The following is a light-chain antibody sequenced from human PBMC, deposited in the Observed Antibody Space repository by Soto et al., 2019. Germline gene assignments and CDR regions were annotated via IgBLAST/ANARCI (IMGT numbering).Light chain of an antibody. V-gene: IGLV2-14*01. Sequence: QSVLTQPASVSGSPGQSITISCTGTSSDVGGYNYVSWYQQHPGKAPKLMIYEVSNRPSGVSNRFSGSKSGNTASLTISGLQAEDEADYYCSSYTSSSTLYVFVTGTKVT. CDR2: EVS. CDR3: SSYTSSSTLYV. CDR1: SSDVGGYNY. J-gene: IGLJ1*01.